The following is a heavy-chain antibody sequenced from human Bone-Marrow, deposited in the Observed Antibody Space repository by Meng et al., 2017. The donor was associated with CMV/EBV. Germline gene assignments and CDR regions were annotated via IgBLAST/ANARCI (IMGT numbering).Heavy chain of an antibody. CDR3: ARLWEYQLLYGIYYYYYGMDV. Sequence: GESLKISCAASGFTFSSYWMSWVRQAPGKGLEWVANIKQDGSEKYYVDSVKGRFTISRDNAKNSLYLQMNSLRAEDTAVYYCARLWEYQLLYGIYYYYYGMDVWGQGPTVTVSS. D-gene: IGHD2-2*02. CDR2: IKQDGSEK. V-gene: IGHV3-7*01. J-gene: IGHJ6*02. CDR1: GFTFSSYW.